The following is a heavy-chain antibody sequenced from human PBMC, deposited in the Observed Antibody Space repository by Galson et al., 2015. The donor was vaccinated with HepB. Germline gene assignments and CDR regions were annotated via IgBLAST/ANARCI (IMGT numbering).Heavy chain of an antibody. Sequence: QSGAEVKKPGESLKISCKGSGYSFTSYWIGWVRQMPGKGLEWMGIIHPGDSDTRYSPSFQGQVTISADKSISTAYLQWSSLKASDTAMYYCARRRGSGSYRYYFDYWGQGTLVTVSS. J-gene: IGHJ4*02. CDR1: GYSFTSYW. CDR3: ARRRGSGSYRYYFDY. V-gene: IGHV5-51*03. D-gene: IGHD1-26*01. CDR2: IHPGDSDT.